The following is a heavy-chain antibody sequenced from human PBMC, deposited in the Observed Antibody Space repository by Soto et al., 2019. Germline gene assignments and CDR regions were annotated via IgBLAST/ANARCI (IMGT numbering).Heavy chain of an antibody. Sequence: PSETLSLPGSVSGYSISGCYYWCWLRQPPGKGLERIGSIDHGGSTYYNPSLNTPVTLPIDTTNNHVSLILNSVTASDTAVHCCARVGPWVPYYYDCSPHTFENTFGPWGQGTLVPVVS. CDR3: ARVGPWVPYYYDCSPHTFENTFGP. CDR2: IDHGGST. D-gene: IGHD3-22*01. CDR1: GYSISGCYY. J-gene: IGHJ5*02. V-gene: IGHV4-38-2*02.